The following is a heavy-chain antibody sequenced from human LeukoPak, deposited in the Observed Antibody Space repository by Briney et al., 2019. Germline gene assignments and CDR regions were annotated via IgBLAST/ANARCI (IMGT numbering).Heavy chain of an antibody. J-gene: IGHJ4*02. Sequence: VASVKVCCKASGYTFTGYYMHWVRQAPGQGLEWMGRINPNSGGTNYAQKFQGRVTMTRDTSISTAYMELSRLRSDDTAVYYCARVAIFGVVYDDYWGQGTLVTVSS. CDR3: ARVAIFGVVYDDY. CDR1: GYTFTGYY. V-gene: IGHV1-2*06. D-gene: IGHD3-3*01. CDR2: INPNSGGT.